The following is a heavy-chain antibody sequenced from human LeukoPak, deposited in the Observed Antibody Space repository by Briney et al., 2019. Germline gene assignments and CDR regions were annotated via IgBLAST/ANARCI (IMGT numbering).Heavy chain of an antibody. V-gene: IGHV3-23*01. Sequence: GGSLRLSCATSGFTFSTYDINWVRQAPGKGLEWVSAISGSDATTYYADSVKGRFTISRDNSKNTLYLQMNTLRADDTAVYYCAKDHGSSDWYYFDYWGQGTLVTVSS. J-gene: IGHJ4*02. CDR3: AKDHGSSDWYYFDY. CDR2: ISGSDATT. D-gene: IGHD6-13*01. CDR1: GFTFSTYD.